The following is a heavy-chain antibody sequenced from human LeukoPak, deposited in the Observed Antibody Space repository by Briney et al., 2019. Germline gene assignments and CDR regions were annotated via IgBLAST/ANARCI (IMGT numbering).Heavy chain of an antibody. V-gene: IGHV3-21*04. D-gene: IGHD2-15*01. Sequence: GGSLRLSCAASGFTFSSDSMNWVRQAPGKGLEWVSSISSSSSYIYYADSVKGRVTISRDNAKNTLYLQMNSLRAEDTDIYYCAKGLLWYCSGSSGSAFDIWGQGTMVTVSS. CDR1: GFTFSSDS. J-gene: IGHJ3*02. CDR2: ISSSSSYI. CDR3: AKGLLWYCSGSSGSAFDI.